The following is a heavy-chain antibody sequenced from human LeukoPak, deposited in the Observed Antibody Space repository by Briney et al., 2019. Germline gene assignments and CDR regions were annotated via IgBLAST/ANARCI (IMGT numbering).Heavy chain of an antibody. CDR2: IFPADSDT. D-gene: IGHD3-22*01. CDR3: VRRDYLDGSFPGDYYGLDV. Sequence: GESLKISCEASGYNFPYYWLAWVRQMPGKGLEWMGIIFPADSDTRYSPSFQGQVTISADKSISTAYLQWSSLKASDTAMYYCVRRDYLDGSFPGDYYGLDVWGQGTAVTVSS. CDR1: GYNFPYYW. J-gene: IGHJ6*02. V-gene: IGHV5-51*01.